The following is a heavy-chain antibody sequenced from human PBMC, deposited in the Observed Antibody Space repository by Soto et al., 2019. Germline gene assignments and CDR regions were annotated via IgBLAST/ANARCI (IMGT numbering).Heavy chain of an antibody. CDR2: FDPEDGET. CDR3: ATIRYYYDSSGDSVYYFDY. D-gene: IGHD3-22*01. Sequence: ASVKVSCKVSGYTLTELSMHWVRQAPGKGLEWMGGFDPEDGETIYAQKFQGRVTMTEDTSTDTAYMELSSLRSEDTAVYYCATIRYYYDSSGDSVYYFDYWGQGTLVTVSS. J-gene: IGHJ4*02. V-gene: IGHV1-24*01. CDR1: GYTLTELS.